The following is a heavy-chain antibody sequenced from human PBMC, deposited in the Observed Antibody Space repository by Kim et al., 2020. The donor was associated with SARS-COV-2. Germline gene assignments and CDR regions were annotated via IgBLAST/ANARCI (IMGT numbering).Heavy chain of an antibody. CDR2: ST. D-gene: IGHD2-21*02. Sequence: STYYADRVKGRFTISRDNSKNTLYLQMNSLRAEDTAVYYCARAYGDYYFDYWGQGTLVTVSS. CDR3: ARAYGDYYFDY. V-gene: IGHV3-53*01. J-gene: IGHJ4*02.